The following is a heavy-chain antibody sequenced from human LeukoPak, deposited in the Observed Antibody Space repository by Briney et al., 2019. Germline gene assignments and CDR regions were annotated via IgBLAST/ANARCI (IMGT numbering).Heavy chain of an antibody. Sequence: ASVKVSCKASGYTFTSYGISWVRQAPGQGLEWMGWISAYNGNTNYAHKLQGRVTMTTDTSTSTAYMELRSLRSDDTAVYYCAISVVGIAAAGIFDYWGQGTLVTVSS. J-gene: IGHJ4*02. CDR1: GYTFTSYG. V-gene: IGHV1-18*01. D-gene: IGHD6-13*01. CDR3: AISVVGIAAAGIFDY. CDR2: ISAYNGNT.